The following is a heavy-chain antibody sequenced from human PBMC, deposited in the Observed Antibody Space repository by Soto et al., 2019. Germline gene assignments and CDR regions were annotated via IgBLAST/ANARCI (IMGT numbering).Heavy chain of an antibody. J-gene: IGHJ4*02. CDR3: ARWGDYKKLDC. D-gene: IGHD3-10*01. CDR2: IWYDGSEK. V-gene: IGHV3-33*03. Sequence: GGSLRLSCAASGFTFSSHGMHWVRQAPGKGLEWVAVIWYDGSEKYYADSAKGRFTISRDNSKNTLYLQMSGLRAEDTAVYYCARWGDYKKLDCWGQGTPVTVSS. CDR1: GFTFSSHG.